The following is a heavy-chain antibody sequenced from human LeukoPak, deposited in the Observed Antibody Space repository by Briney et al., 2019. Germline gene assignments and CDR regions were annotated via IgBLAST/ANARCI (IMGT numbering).Heavy chain of an antibody. Sequence: PSETLSLTCTVSGYSISSGYYWGWIRQPPGKGLEWIGSIYHSGSTYYNPSLKSRVTISVDMSKNQFSLKLSSVTAADTAVYYCARDTGDIVVVPAANAFFDYWGQRTLVTVSS. J-gene: IGHJ4*02. CDR1: GYSISSGYY. CDR3: ARDTGDIVVVPAANAFFDY. V-gene: IGHV4-38-2*02. D-gene: IGHD2-2*01. CDR2: IYHSGST.